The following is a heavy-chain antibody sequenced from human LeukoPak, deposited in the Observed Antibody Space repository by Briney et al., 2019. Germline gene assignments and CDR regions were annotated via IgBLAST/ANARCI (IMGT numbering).Heavy chain of an antibody. Sequence: GGSLRLSCAASGFTLSSYWMSWVRQAPGKGLEWVSYISSSGSTIYYADSVKGRFTISRDNAKNSLYLQMNSLRAEDTAVYYCASPGIFGPYYYYYMDVWGKGTTVTVSS. J-gene: IGHJ6*03. CDR2: ISSSGSTI. V-gene: IGHV3-48*04. CDR3: ASPGIFGPYYYYYMDV. D-gene: IGHD3/OR15-3a*01. CDR1: GFTLSSYW.